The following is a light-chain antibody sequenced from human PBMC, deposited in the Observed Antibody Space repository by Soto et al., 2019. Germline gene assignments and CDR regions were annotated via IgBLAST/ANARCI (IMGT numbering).Light chain of an antibody. CDR1: SSDVGAYNY. Sequence: QSALTQPPSASGSPGQSVTISCTGTSSDVGAYNYVSWYQQHPGRAPKLMIYGVSKRPSGVPDRFSGSKSGNTASLTVSGLQAVDEADYYCSSYAGSNNYVLGTGTKV. J-gene: IGLJ1*01. V-gene: IGLV2-8*01. CDR2: GVS. CDR3: SSYAGSNNYV.